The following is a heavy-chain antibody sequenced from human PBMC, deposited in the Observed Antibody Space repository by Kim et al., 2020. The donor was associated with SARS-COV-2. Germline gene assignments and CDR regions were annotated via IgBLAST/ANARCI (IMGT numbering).Heavy chain of an antibody. CDR2: IYYSGST. Sequence: SETLSLTCTVSGGSISSYYWSWIRQPPGKGLEWIGYIYYSGSTNYNPSLKSRVTISVDTSKNQFSLKLSSVTAADTAVYYCARHGHDYGDYGPPLNYWGQGTLVTVSS. V-gene: IGHV4-59*08. J-gene: IGHJ4*02. CDR1: GGSISSYY. D-gene: IGHD4-17*01. CDR3: ARHGHDYGDYGPPLNY.